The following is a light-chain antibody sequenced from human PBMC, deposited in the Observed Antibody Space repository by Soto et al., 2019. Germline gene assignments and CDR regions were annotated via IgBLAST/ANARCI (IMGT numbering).Light chain of an antibody. CDR2: LGS. V-gene: IGKV2-28*01. J-gene: IGKJ4*01. CDR3: MQALQSPT. Sequence: DNVMTQSPLSLPVTPGEPASISCRSSQSLLQSNGYNYLDWYLQKPGQSPQLLIYLGSNRASGVPDRFSGSGSGTDFTLKISRVEAEDVGVYYCMQALQSPTFGGGTKVELK. CDR1: QSLLQSNGYNY.